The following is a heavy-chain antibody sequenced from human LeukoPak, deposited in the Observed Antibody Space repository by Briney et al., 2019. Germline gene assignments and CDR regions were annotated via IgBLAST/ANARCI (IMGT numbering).Heavy chain of an antibody. D-gene: IGHD5-12*01. J-gene: IGHJ4*02. CDR2: ISYDGSSS. Sequence: PGGSLKLSCAASGFTFSTYAMHWVRQAPGKGLDWVAVISYDGSSSYYADSVKGRFTISRDNSKNTLYLQMNSLRAEDTAVYYCAKPEGVATQNPLFDYWGQGTLVTVSS. CDR3: AKPEGVATQNPLFDY. CDR1: GFTFSTYA. V-gene: IGHV3-30*04.